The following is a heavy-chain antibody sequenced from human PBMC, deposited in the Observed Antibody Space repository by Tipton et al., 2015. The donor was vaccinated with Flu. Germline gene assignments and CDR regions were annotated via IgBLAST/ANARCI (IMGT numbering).Heavy chain of an antibody. Sequence: TLSLTCVVYGGSFSGDYCSWIRQPPGKGLEWIGNIHYSGKTYYNMPLKSRVTISVDTSNNQFSLKLTSVTAADTGLYYCARDRIVNGFWTGYERYGMDVWGQGTTVTVSS. J-gene: IGHJ6*02. CDR3: ARDRIVNGFWTGYERYGMDV. V-gene: IGHV4-34*01. CDR2: IHYSGKT. D-gene: IGHD3/OR15-3a*01. CDR1: GGSFSGDY.